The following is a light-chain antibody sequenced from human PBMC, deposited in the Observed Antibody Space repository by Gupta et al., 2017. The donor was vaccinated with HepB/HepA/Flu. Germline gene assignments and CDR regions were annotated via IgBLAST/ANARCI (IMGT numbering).Light chain of an antibody. CDR2: VGS. Sequence: DVVMTQSPLSLSVTPGETASISCRSSQSLLHSSGHNYLDWYLQKPGQSPQLLIYVGSNRASGVPDRFSGSGSGTDFTLKISRGEDEDVGVYYCRQDKHTLWTFGQGTKVEIK. CDR3: RQDKHTLWT. J-gene: IGKJ1*01. CDR1: QSLLHSSGHNY. V-gene: IGKV2-28*01.